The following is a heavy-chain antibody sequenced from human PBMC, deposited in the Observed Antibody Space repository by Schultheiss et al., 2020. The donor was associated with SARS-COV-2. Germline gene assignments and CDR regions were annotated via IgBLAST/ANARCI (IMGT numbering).Heavy chain of an antibody. CDR2: ISSSSSYI. D-gene: IGHD2-15*01. Sequence: GGSLRLSCAASGFMFSSYGMIWVRQAPGKGLEWVSSISSSSSYIYYADSVKGRFTISRDNAKNSLYLQMNSLRAEDTAVYYCARAPNRLPGWPFDLWGRGTLVTVAS. J-gene: IGHJ2*01. CDR1: GFMFSSYG. CDR3: ARAPNRLPGWPFDL. V-gene: IGHV3-21*01.